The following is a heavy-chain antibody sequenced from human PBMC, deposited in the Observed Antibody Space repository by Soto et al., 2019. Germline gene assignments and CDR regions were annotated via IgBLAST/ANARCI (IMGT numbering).Heavy chain of an antibody. Sequence: SETLSLTCTVSGAAISDYYWSWIRQPPGKRLEWIGYIYNSGSTNYNPSLKSRVTISLDTSKNQFSLNLNSVTAADTAVYYCARDRAYYDSNGLYFDYWGQGTLVTVSS. CDR1: GAAISDYY. CDR3: ARDRAYYDSNGLYFDY. D-gene: IGHD3-22*01. J-gene: IGHJ4*02. CDR2: IYNSGST. V-gene: IGHV4-59*01.